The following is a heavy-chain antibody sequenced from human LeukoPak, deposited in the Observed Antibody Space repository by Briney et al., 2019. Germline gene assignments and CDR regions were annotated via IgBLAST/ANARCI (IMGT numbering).Heavy chain of an antibody. CDR1: GFTFSDYW. CDR3: AVSNWMDL. V-gene: IGHV3-74*01. J-gene: IGHJ5*02. CDR2: ISFDGST. Sequence: GGSLRLSCAASGFTFSDYWMHWVRQAPGKGLVWVSCISFDGSTTYADSVKGRFTISRDNAKNTVHLQMDSLTVEDTAVYYCAVSNWMDLWGQGTLVTVSS.